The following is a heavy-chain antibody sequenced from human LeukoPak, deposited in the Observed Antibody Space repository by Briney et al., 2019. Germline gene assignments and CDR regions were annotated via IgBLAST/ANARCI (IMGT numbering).Heavy chain of an antibody. CDR2: IYSGGST. CDR3: ASYFGRS. Sequence: GGSLRLSCAAAGFTVSSNFMMWFRQAPGKGLEWVSFIYSGGSTYYADSVKGRFTISRDNFKNTLYLQMNNVRGEDTAVYYCASYFGRSWGQGTLVTVSS. D-gene: IGHD3-10*01. CDR1: GFTVSSNF. V-gene: IGHV3-53*01. J-gene: IGHJ5*02.